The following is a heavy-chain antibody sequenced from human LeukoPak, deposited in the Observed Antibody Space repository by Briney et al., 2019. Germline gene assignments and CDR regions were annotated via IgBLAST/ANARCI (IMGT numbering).Heavy chain of an antibody. CDR1: GFTFSSYA. Sequence: GGSLRLSCAASGFTFSSYAMHWVRQAPGKGLEWVAVISYDGSNKYYADSVKGRFTISRDNSKNTLYLQMNSLRAEDTAVYYCAKGQWLVRGHTWGQGTLVTVSS. J-gene: IGHJ5*02. CDR3: AKGQWLVRGHT. V-gene: IGHV3-30*04. CDR2: ISYDGSNK. D-gene: IGHD6-19*01.